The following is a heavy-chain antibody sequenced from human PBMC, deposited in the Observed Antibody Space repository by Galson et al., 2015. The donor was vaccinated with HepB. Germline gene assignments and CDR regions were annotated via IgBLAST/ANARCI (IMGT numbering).Heavy chain of an antibody. D-gene: IGHD3-16*02. CDR2: IRSKANSYAT. CDR3: TRHPGYYDYVWRSYRQRYFDL. CDR1: GFTFSGSA. Sequence: SLRLSCAASGFTFSGSAMHWVRQASGKGLEWVGRIRSKANSYATAYAASVKGRFTISRDDSKNTAYLQMNSLKTEDTAVYYCTRHPGYYDYVWRSYRQRYFDLWGRGTLVTVSS. J-gene: IGHJ2*01. V-gene: IGHV3-73*01.